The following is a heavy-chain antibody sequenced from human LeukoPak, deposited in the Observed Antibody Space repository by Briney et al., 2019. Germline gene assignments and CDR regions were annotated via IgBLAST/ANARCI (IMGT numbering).Heavy chain of an antibody. Sequence: PGGSLRLSCAASGFTFCSYGMHWVRQAPGKGLEWVAFIRYDGSNKYYADSVKGRFTISRDNSKNTLYLQMNSLRAEDTAVYYCAKPHATLYNNWFDPWGQGTLVTVSS. V-gene: IGHV3-30*02. J-gene: IGHJ5*02. D-gene: IGHD2-2*02. CDR3: AKPHATLYNNWFDP. CDR2: IRYDGSNK. CDR1: GFTFCSYG.